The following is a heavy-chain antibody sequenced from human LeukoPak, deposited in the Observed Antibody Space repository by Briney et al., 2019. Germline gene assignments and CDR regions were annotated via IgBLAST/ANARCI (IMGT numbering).Heavy chain of an antibody. CDR2: IYPRDGST. CDR1: GYTFTSNY. V-gene: IGHV1-46*01. CDR3: ARDQEGFDC. J-gene: IGHJ4*02. Sequence: ASVKVSCKASGYTFTSNYIHWVRQAPGQGLEWMGMIYPRDGSTSYAQKFQGRVTVTRDTSTSTVHMELSGLRSEDTAVYYCARDQEGFDCWGQGTLVTVSS.